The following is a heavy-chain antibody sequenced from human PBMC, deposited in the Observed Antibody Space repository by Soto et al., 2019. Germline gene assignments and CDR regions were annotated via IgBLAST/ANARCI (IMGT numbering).Heavy chain of an antibody. CDR1: GFTFSSYA. J-gene: IGHJ5*02. V-gene: IGHV3-23*01. Sequence: EVQLLESGGGLVQPGGSLRLSCAASGFTFSSYAMSWVRQAPGKGLEWVSAISGSGGSTYYADSVKGRFTISRDNSKNTLYLQMNSLRAGDTAVYYCAFLSSGYPNWFDPWGQGTLVTVSS. CDR3: AFLSSGYPNWFDP. D-gene: IGHD3-22*01. CDR2: ISGSGGST.